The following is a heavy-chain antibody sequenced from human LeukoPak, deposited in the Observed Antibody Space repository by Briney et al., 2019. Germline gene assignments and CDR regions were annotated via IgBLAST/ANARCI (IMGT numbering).Heavy chain of an antibody. D-gene: IGHD3-22*01. J-gene: IGHJ3*02. Sequence: SETLSLTCAVSGGSISSSNWWSWVRQPPGKGLEWIGEIYHSGSTNYNPSLKSRVTISVDKSKNQFSLKLSSVTAADTAVYYCARATYDSSGYSDAFDIWGQGTMVTVSS. CDR3: ARATYDSSGYSDAFDI. CDR2: IYHSGST. CDR1: GGSISSSNW. V-gene: IGHV4-4*02.